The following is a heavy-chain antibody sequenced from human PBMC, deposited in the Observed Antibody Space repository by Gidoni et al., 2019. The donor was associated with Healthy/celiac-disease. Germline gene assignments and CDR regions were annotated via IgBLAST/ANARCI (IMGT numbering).Heavy chain of an antibody. D-gene: IGHD6-19*01. CDR1: GGTFSSSA. CDR3: ARVAVAGTSSYYYYYYGMDV. V-gene: IGHV1-69*01. Sequence: QVQLVQSGAEVKKPGSSVKVSCKASGGTFSSSAISWVRQAPGQGLEWMGGIIPIFGTANYAQKFQGRVTITADESTSTDYMELSSLRSEDTAVYYCARVAVAGTSSYYYYYYGMDVWGQGTTVTVSS. J-gene: IGHJ6*02. CDR2: IIPIFGTA.